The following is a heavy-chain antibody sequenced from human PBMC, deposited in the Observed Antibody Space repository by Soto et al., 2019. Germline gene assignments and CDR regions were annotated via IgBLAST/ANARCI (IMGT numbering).Heavy chain of an antibody. D-gene: IGHD2-8*01. CDR3: AREYCTNGVCYWFDP. V-gene: IGHV4-61*08. Sequence: SEPLSLPCTVSGCSISSRGFSWGWIRPHPGKGLEGIGYIYYSGSTNYNPSLKSRVTISVDTSKNQFSLKLSSVTAADTAVYYCAREYCTNGVCYWFDPWGQGTLVTVSS. CDR1: GCSISSRGFS. J-gene: IGHJ5*02. CDR2: IYYSGST.